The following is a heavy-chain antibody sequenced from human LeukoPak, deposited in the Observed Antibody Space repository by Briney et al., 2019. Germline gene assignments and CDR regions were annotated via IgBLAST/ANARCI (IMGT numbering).Heavy chain of an antibody. V-gene: IGHV4-4*07. Sequence: SETLSLTCTVSGGSISSYYWSWIRQPAGKGLESIGHISTSGSTNYNPSLKSRVTMSVDTSKNQFSLKLSSVTAADTAVYYCARVVTKTYYYYYMDVWGKGTTVTISS. CDR1: GGSISSYY. D-gene: IGHD5-18*01. J-gene: IGHJ6*03. CDR3: ARVVTKTYYYYYMDV. CDR2: ISTSGST.